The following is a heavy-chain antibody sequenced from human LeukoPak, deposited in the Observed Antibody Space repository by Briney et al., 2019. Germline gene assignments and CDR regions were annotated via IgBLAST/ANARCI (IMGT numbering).Heavy chain of an antibody. J-gene: IGHJ4*02. V-gene: IGHV1-3*01. CDR1: GYTFTSYA. Sequence: ASVKVSCKASGYTFTSYAIHWVRQAPGQRLEWMGWINAGNGNTKYSQKFQGRVTITRNTSASTAYMEMSSLRSEDTAVYYCARGGSGNLPYYFDHWGQETLVTVSS. D-gene: IGHD1-1*01. CDR2: INAGNGNT. CDR3: ARGGSGNLPYYFDH.